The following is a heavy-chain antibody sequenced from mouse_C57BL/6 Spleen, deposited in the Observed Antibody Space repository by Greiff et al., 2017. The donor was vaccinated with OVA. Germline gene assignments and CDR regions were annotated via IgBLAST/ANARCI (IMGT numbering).Heavy chain of an antibody. Sequence: VQLQQPGAELVKPGASVKLSCKASGYTFTSYWMHWVKQRPGQGLEWIGMIHPNSGSTNYNEKFKSKATLTVDKSSSTAYMQLSSLTSEDSAVYYCARSSTVPWFAYWGQGTLVTVSA. J-gene: IGHJ3*01. CDR2: IHPNSGST. CDR3: ARSSTVPWFAY. CDR1: GYTFTSYW. D-gene: IGHD1-1*01. V-gene: IGHV1-64*01.